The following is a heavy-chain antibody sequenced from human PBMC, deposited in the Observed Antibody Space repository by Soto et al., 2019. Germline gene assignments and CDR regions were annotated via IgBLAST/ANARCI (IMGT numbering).Heavy chain of an antibody. J-gene: IGHJ5*02. Sequence: QITLEESGPTLVKPTQTLTLTCTFSGFSLSTSGVGVGWIRQPPGKALECLAVIYWDDNKYYSPSLRSRLTNTKDTSKNQVVLTMTNMDPVDTATYYCAHRHGASVGTGTSWFAPWGQGTLVTVSS. V-gene: IGHV2-5*02. CDR2: IYWDDNK. CDR3: AHRHGASVGTGTSWFAP. CDR1: GFSLSTSGVG. D-gene: IGHD6-13*01.